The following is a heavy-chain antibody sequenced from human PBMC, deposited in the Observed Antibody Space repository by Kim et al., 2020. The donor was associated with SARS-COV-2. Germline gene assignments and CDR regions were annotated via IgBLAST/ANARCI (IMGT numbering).Heavy chain of an antibody. CDR1: GGSISSYY. D-gene: IGHD2-2*01. Sequence: SETLSLTCTVSGGSISSYYWSWIRQPPGKGLEWIGYIYYSGSTNYNPSLKSRVTISVDTSKNQFSLKLSSVTAADTAVYYCARGYCSSTSCYEGDNWFDP. V-gene: IGHV4-59*01. CDR2: IYYSGST. CDR3: ARGYCSSTSCYEGDNWFDP. J-gene: IGHJ5*02.